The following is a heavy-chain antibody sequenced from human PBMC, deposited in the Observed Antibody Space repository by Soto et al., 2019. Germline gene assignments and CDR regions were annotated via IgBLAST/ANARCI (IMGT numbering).Heavy chain of an antibody. CDR2: IYYSGIT. Sequence: QVQLQESGPGLVKPSQTLSLTCTVSGGSISSGDYYWSWIRQPPGKGLEWIGYIYYSGITYYNPFWRNRVNIAVDTSKNLSSLKLSSVTAAATAVYYCARVVSSIATRPFDYWGQGTLVTLSS. J-gene: IGHJ4*02. CDR3: ARVVSSIATRPFDY. D-gene: IGHD6-6*01. CDR1: GGSISSGDYY. V-gene: IGHV4-30-4*01.